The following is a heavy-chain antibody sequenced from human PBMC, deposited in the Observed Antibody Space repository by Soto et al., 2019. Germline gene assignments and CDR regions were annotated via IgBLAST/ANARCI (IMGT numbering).Heavy chain of an antibody. D-gene: IGHD2-2*01. V-gene: IGHV1-18*01. J-gene: IGHJ3*02. CDR3: ARDRGNCSSTSCFRTYDAFDI. Sequence: ASVKVSCKASGYTFTSYGISWVRQAPGQGLEWMGWISAYNGNTNYAQKLQGRVTMTTDTSTSTAYMELRSLRSDDTAVYYCARDRGNCSSTSCFRTYDAFDIWGQGTMVTVSS. CDR1: GYTFTSYG. CDR2: ISAYNGNT.